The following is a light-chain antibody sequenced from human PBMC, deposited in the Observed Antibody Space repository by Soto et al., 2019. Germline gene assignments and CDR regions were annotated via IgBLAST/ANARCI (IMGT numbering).Light chain of an antibody. Sequence: DIQMTQSPSTLSASVGDRVTITCRASQSISSWLAWYQQKPGKAPKLLIYDASSLESGVPSRFSGSGSGTEFTLPISSLQPDDFATYYCQQYNSYSWTFGQGTQVEIK. CDR1: QSISSW. CDR3: QQYNSYSWT. CDR2: DAS. V-gene: IGKV1-5*01. J-gene: IGKJ1*01.